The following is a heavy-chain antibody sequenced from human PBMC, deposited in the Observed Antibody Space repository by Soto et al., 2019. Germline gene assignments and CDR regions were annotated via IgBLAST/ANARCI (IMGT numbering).Heavy chain of an antibody. V-gene: IGHV1-8*01. CDR1: GYPFTSND. CDR2: MNPNSGNT. J-gene: IGHJ1*01. D-gene: IGHD3-9*01. CDR3: AIAGGARRPGYSNAH. Sequence: DSVQVSCTASGYPFTSNDINWVRQATGQGLEWMGWMNPNSGNTGYAQKFQGRVTMTRNTSISTAYMELSSLRSEDPAVYYCAIAGGARRPGYSNAHRGQRTPVTVAS.